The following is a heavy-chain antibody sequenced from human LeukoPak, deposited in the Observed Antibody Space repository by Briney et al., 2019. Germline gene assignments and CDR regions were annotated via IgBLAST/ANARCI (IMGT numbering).Heavy chain of an antibody. Sequence: ASVNVSCKASGGTFSSYAISWVRQAPGQGREWMGGIIPIFGTANSAQKFQGRVTITADESTTTPYMDLRSTRSEDTAVYSCARQGYSSGWYVDYWGEGTLVTVSS. V-gene: IGHV1-69*13. CDR3: ARQGYSSGWYVDY. D-gene: IGHD6-19*01. J-gene: IGHJ4*02. CDR1: GGTFSSYA. CDR2: IIPIFGTA.